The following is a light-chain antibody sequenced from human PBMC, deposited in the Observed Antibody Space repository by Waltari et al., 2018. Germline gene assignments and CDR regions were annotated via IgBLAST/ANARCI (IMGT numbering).Light chain of an antibody. CDR1: HIVSWY. Sequence: EIVLTQSPATLSLSPGQRATLSCRASHIVSWYLAWYQQRPGQAPRLLIYDASNRATGIPARFSGSGSETDFTLTISSLEPEDSAVYYCQQRRNWPLTFGGGTKVEIK. CDR3: QQRRNWPLT. V-gene: IGKV3-11*01. CDR2: DAS. J-gene: IGKJ4*01.